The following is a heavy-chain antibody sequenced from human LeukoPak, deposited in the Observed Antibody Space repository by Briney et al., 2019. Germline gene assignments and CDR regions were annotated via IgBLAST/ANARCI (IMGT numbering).Heavy chain of an antibody. CDR2: MNPNSGNT. V-gene: IGHV1-8*01. D-gene: IGHD6-13*01. J-gene: IGHJ4*02. CDR3: ARGPGAAGTGDY. Sequence: ASVKVSCKASGYTFTSYEINWVRQATGQGLEWMGWMNPNSGNTGYAQKFQGRVTMTRNTSISTAYMELSSLRSEDTAVYYCARGPGAAGTGDYWGQGTPVTVSS. CDR1: GYTFTSYE.